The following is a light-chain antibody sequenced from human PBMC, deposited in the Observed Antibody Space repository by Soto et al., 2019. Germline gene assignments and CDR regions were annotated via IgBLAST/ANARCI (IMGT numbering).Light chain of an antibody. V-gene: IGKV3-20*01. CDR3: QQYGSSPLT. CDR1: QSVSSNY. CDR2: GAS. Sequence: ENVLTQSPGALSLSPGERGTLCCRASQSVSSNYLAWYQQKPGQAPRLLIYGASSRATGIPDRFSGSGSGTDFTLTISRLVPEDFAVYYCQQYGSSPLTFGGGTKVDIK. J-gene: IGKJ4*01.